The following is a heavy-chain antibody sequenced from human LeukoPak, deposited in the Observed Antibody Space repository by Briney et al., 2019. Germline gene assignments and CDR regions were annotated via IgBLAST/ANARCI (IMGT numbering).Heavy chain of an antibody. J-gene: IGHJ4*02. Sequence: PSETLSLTCTVSGGSISSGGYYWSWIRQHPGKGLEWIGYIYYSGSTYYNPSLKSRLTISADTSQNQFSLKLMSVTAADTAVYYCARVFQTLTYDDGDYWGQGILVTVSS. D-gene: IGHD5-12*01. CDR3: ARVFQTLTYDDGDY. V-gene: IGHV4-31*03. CDR2: IYYSGST. CDR1: GGSISSGGYY.